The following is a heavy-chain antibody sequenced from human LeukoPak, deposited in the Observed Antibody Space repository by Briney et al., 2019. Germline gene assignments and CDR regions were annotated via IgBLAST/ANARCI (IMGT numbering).Heavy chain of an antibody. J-gene: IGHJ6*02. CDR2: ISSSSKHL. CDR3: ARVRNYYDSSGSPYYGMDV. V-gene: IGHV3-21*01. D-gene: IGHD3-22*01. CDR1: GFTFRTYS. Sequence: GGSLRLSCGASGFTFRTYSMTWVRQAPGKGLDWVSSISSSSKHLYYADSVKGRFTISRDNAKNSLYLQMNSLRAEDTAVYYCARVRNYYDSSGSPYYGMDVWGQGTTVTVSS.